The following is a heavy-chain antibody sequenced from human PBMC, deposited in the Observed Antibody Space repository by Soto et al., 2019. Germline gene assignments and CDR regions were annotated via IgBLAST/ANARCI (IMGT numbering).Heavy chain of an antibody. D-gene: IGHD2-2*03. CDR1: GGSISSYY. Sequence: PSETLSLTCTVSGGSISSYYWSWIRQSPGKGLEWIGYIYYSGSTNYNPSLKSRVTISVDTSKNQFSLKLISVTTADTAVYFCAREGNLGRWIQPLDSWGQGTLVTVSS. J-gene: IGHJ4*02. CDR2: IYYSGST. CDR3: AREGNLGRWIQPLDS. V-gene: IGHV4-59*01.